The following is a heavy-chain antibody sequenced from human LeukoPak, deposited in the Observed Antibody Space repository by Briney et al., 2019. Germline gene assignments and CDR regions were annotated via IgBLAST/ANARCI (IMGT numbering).Heavy chain of an antibody. J-gene: IGHJ4*02. CDR2: ISSSSSYI. CDR3: ARDGELLPPTHFDY. V-gene: IGHV3-21*01. D-gene: IGHD2-15*01. CDR1: GFTFSSYS. Sequence: GGSLRLSCAASGFTFSSYSMNWVRQAPGKGLEWVSSISSSSSYIYYADSVKGRFTISRDNAKNSLYLQMNSLRAEDTAVYYCARDGELLPPTHFDYWGQGTLVTVSS.